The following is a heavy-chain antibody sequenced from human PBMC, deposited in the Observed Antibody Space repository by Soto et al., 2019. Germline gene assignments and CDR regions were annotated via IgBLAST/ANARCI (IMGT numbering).Heavy chain of an antibody. CDR2: IFSNDDK. V-gene: IGHV2-26*01. Sequence: QVTLKESGPVLVKPTETLTLTCTVSGFSLSNVKVGVSWIRQPPGKALEWLAHIFSNDDKSYSASLNNRLTISKDTSKSQVVLTLTNMDPVDTGTYYCARTGPWFGEFLEAVDIWGQGTMVTFSS. D-gene: IGHD3-10*01. J-gene: IGHJ3*02. CDR1: GFSLSNVKVG. CDR3: ARTGPWFGEFLEAVDI.